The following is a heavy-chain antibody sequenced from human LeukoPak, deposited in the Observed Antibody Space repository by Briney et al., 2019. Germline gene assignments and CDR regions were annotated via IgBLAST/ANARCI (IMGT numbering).Heavy chain of an antibody. D-gene: IGHD3-3*01. CDR1: GYTFTSYA. CDR2: INTNTGNP. CDR3: ARGPIQIRFLEWKNYYYYGMDV. J-gene: IGHJ6*02. V-gene: IGHV7-4-1*02. Sequence: ASVTVSCKASGYTFTSYAMNWVRQAPGQGLEWMGWINTNTGNPTYAQGFTGRFVFSLDTSVSTAYLQISSLKAEDTAVYYCARGPIQIRFLEWKNYYYYGMDVWGQGTTVTVSS.